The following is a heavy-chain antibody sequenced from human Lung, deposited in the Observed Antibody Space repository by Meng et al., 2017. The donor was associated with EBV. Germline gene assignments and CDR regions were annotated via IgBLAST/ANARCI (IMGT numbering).Heavy chain of an antibody. V-gene: IGHV4-30-4*08. CDR2: IYDSGST. D-gene: IGHD6-6*01. CDR1: GGSIRFGDYY. Sequence: VPLQETGPGLVKPSQTLSLTCTVSGGSIRFGDYYWSWIRQPPGKGLEWIGYIYDSGSTSYNPSIMSRVTISVDTSRNQFSLKLASVTAADTAVYYCAREYSSSSGLPGPWGQGTLVTVSS. CDR3: AREYSSSSGLPGP. J-gene: IGHJ5*02.